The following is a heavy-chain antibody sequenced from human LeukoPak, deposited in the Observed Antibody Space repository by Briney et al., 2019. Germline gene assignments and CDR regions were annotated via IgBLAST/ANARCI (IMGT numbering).Heavy chain of an antibody. V-gene: IGHV1-18*01. CDR2: ISAYNGNT. J-gene: IGHJ6*03. CDR3: ARGAVPAAPPFNYYYYMDV. CDR1: GYTFTSYG. Sequence: ASVKVSCKASGYTFTSYGISWVRQAPGQGLEWMGWISAYNGNTNYAQKLQGRVTMTTDTSTSTAYMELRSLRSDDTAVYYCARGAVPAAPPFNYYYYMDVWGKGTTVTVSS. D-gene: IGHD2-2*01.